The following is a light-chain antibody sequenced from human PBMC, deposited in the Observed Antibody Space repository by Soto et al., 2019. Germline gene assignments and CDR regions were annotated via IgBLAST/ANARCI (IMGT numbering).Light chain of an antibody. CDR3: QQYDGVVS. V-gene: IGKV1-5*03. CDR1: QTVSRW. Sequence: DIQMTPAPSTLSASVGDTVTITCRASQTVSRWLAWYQQKPGKAPKLLIYGASSLESGVPSRFRGSGSGREFTLTISDLQPEDFATYYCQQYDGVVSFGGGTKVEIK. CDR2: GAS. J-gene: IGKJ4*01.